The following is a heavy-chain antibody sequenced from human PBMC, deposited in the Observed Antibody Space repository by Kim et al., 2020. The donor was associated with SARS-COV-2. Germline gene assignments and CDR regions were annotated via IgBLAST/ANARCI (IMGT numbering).Heavy chain of an antibody. CDR3: ARERDFGASGGCDY. V-gene: IGHV1-69*01. D-gene: IGHD3-3*01. J-gene: IGHJ4*02. Sequence: AQKFQGRVTITADESTSTAYMELSSLRSEDTAVYYCARERDFGASGGCDYWGQGTLVTVSS.